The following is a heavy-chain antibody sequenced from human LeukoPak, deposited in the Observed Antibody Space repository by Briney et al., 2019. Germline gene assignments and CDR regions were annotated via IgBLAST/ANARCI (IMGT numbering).Heavy chain of an antibody. V-gene: IGHV3-30-3*01. D-gene: IGHD5-12*01. CDR1: GFTFSSYA. CDR2: ISYDGSNK. J-gene: IGHJ6*02. CDR3: AREGPTSYDDYNGMDV. Sequence: GRPLRLSCAASGFTFSSYAMHWVRQAPGKGLEWVAVISYDGSNKYYADSEKGRFTISRDNSKNTLYLQMNSLRAEDTAVYYCAREGPTSYDDYNGMDVWGQGTTVTVSS.